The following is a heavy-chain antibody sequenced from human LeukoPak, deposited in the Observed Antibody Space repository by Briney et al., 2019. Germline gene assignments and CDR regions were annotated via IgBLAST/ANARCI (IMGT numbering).Heavy chain of an antibody. CDR1: GDSISSGGYY. CDR2: IHDSGTI. CDR3: ASSYSNGWYDY. J-gene: IGHJ4*02. Sequence: SETLSLTCTVSGDSISSGGYYWSWIRQLPGKGLEWIGYIHDSGTIYSNPSLKSRLTLSVDTSKNQLSLRLTSVTAADTAVYYCASSYSNGWYDYWGQGTLVTVSS. D-gene: IGHD4-11*01. V-gene: IGHV4-31*03.